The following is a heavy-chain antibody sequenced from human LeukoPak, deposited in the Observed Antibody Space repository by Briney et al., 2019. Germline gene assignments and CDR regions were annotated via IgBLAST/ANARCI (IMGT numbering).Heavy chain of an antibody. CDR3: AKDLCSTVVTPLCWYFDL. V-gene: IGHV3-30*18. CDR1: GFTFSSYG. CDR2: ISYVGSNK. J-gene: IGHJ2*01. D-gene: IGHD4-23*01. Sequence: GGSLRLSCAASGFTFSSYGMHWVRQAPGKGLEWVAVISYVGSNKYYADSVKGRFTISRDNSKNTLYLQMNSLRAEDTAVYYCAKDLCSTVVTPLCWYFDLWGRGTLVTVSS.